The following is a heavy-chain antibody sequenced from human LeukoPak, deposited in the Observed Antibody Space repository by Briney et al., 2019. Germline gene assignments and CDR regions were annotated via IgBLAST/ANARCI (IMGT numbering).Heavy chain of an antibody. J-gene: IGHJ4*02. CDR2: ISGSGGST. V-gene: IGHV3-23*01. D-gene: IGHD3-22*01. CDR1: GFTFSSYA. CDR3: ARDFLYYYDSSGSDYFDY. Sequence: PGGSLRLSCAASGFTFSSYAMSWVRQAPGKGLEWVSAISGSGGSTYYADSVKGRFTISRDDAKNSLYLQMNSLRAEDTAVYYCARDFLYYYDSSGSDYFDYWGQGTLVAVSS.